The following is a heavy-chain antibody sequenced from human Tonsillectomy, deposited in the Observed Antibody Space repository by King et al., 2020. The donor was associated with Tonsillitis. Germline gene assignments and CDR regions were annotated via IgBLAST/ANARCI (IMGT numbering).Heavy chain of an antibody. V-gene: IGHV3-9*01. Sequence: VQLVESGGGLVQPGRSLTLSCAASGFTFDDHAMHWVRQAPGKGLEWVSGISWNNIAIGYADSIKGRFTVSRDIAKNSLYLQMNSLRTEDTARYYCAKGYTDGRYVGGPWGQGTLVTVSS. CDR1: GFTFDDHA. CDR3: AKGYTDGRYVGGP. D-gene: IGHD2-2*02. CDR2: ISWNNIAI. J-gene: IGHJ5*02.